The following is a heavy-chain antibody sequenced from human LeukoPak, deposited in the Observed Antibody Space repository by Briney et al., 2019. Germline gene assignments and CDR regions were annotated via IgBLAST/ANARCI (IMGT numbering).Heavy chain of an antibody. Sequence: GGSLRLSCAASGFTFSSYAMHWVRQAPGKGLEWVAVISYDGSNKYYADSVKGRFTISRDNSKNTLYLQMNSLRAEDTAVYYCAKGGIVVVPAAIVEPDYWGQGTLVTVSS. CDR3: AKGGIVVVPAAIVEPDY. CDR2: ISYDGSNK. D-gene: IGHD2-2*01. J-gene: IGHJ4*02. CDR1: GFTFSSYA. V-gene: IGHV3-30-3*01.